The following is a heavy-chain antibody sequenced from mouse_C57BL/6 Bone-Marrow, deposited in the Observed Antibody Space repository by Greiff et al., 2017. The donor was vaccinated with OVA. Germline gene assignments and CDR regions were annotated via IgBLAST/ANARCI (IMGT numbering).Heavy chain of an antibody. V-gene: IGHV5-4*01. J-gene: IGHJ4*01. D-gene: IGHD1-1*01. CDR3: ARDRYYGSSYEDYYAMDY. CDR1: GFTFSSYA. CDR2: ISDGGSYT. Sequence: EVKLMESGGGLVKPGGSLKLSCAASGFTFSSYAMSWVRQTPEKRLEWVATISDGGSYTYYPDNVKGRFTISRDNAKNNLYLQMSHLKSEDTAMYYCARDRYYGSSYEDYYAMDYWGQGTSVTVSS.